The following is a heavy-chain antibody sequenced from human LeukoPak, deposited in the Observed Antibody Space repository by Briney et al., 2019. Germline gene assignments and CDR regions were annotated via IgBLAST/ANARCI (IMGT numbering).Heavy chain of an antibody. J-gene: IGHJ4*02. Sequence: ASVKVSCKASGYTFTSYDINWVRQATGQGLEWMGWMNPNSGNTGYAQKFQGRVTMTRNTSISTPYMELSSLRSEDTAVYYCASGGGYSYGTDYWGQGTLVTVSS. CDR2: MNPNSGNT. CDR3: ASGGGYSYGTDY. D-gene: IGHD5-18*01. CDR1: GYTFTSYD. V-gene: IGHV1-8*01.